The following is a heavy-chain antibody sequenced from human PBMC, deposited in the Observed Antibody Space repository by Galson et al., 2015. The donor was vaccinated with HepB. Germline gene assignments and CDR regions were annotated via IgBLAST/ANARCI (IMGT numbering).Heavy chain of an antibody. CDR3: ERGRYCTGASCYWIDAFDI. CDR2: IWYDGNNQ. CDR1: GFTFSSYG. Sequence: SLRLSCAASGFTFSSYGMHWVRQAPGKGLEWVAVIWYDGNNQYYTDSVKGRFTISRDNSKNTLYLQLNSLRPEDTAVYYCERGRYCTGASCYWIDAFDIWGQGTMVTVSS. V-gene: IGHV3-33*01. D-gene: IGHD2-2*01. J-gene: IGHJ3*02.